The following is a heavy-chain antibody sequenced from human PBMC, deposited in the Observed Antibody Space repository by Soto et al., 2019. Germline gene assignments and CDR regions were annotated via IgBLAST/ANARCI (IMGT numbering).Heavy chain of an antibody. J-gene: IGHJ4*02. V-gene: IGHV3-23*01. Sequence: PGGSLRLSCVASGFTFSSYALNWVRQAPGRGLEWVSAISGSGGTTYYADSVKGRFTISRDNSKNTLYLQMNSLRAEDTAIYFCAKGAEMPTIPFDYWGQGAQVTVSS. CDR3: AKGAEMPTIPFDY. CDR2: ISGSGGTT. D-gene: IGHD5-12*01. CDR1: GFTFSSYA.